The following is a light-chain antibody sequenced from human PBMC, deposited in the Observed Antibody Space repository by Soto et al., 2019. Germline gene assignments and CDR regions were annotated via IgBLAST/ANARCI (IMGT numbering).Light chain of an antibody. Sequence: EIVMSQSPVTLSVSPWERATLSCRASQSVSSNLAWYQQKPGQAPSLLIYGAFTRATGIPARFSGTGSGTEFTLTISSLQSEDFAVYYCQQYNNWPITCGQGTRLDI. CDR2: GAF. J-gene: IGKJ5*01. CDR3: QQYNNWPIT. CDR1: QSVSSN. V-gene: IGKV3-15*01.